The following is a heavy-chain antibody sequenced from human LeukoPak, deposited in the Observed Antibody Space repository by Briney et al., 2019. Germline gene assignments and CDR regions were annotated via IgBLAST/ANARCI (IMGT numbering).Heavy chain of an antibody. CDR3: AREPLDY. V-gene: IGHV3-48*04. CDR2: ISSGTSTI. Sequence: GGSLRLSCAASGFTFSLYNMNWVRQAPGKGLEWVSYISSGTSTIYYADSVKGRFTISRDNARYSLYLQMNSLRAEDTAVYYCAREPLDYWGQGTLVTVSS. D-gene: IGHD3-16*02. CDR1: GFTFSLYN. J-gene: IGHJ4*02.